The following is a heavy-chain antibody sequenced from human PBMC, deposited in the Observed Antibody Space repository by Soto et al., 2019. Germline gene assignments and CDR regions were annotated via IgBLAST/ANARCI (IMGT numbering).Heavy chain of an antibody. V-gene: IGHV1-69*01. CDR1: GGTFSSYA. CDR3: ARVRSGLFTMIVVVRDWYVDL. Sequence: QVQLVQSGAEVKKPGSSVKVSCKASGGTFSSYAISWVRQAPGQGLEWMGGIIPIFGTANYAQKFQGRVTITADETTSTAYMELSSLRSEERAGYYCARVRSGLFTMIVVVRDWYVDLWGRGTLVTVSS. J-gene: IGHJ2*01. D-gene: IGHD3-22*01. CDR2: IIPIFGTA.